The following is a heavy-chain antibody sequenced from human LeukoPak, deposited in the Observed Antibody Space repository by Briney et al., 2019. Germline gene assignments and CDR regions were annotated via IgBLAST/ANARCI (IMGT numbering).Heavy chain of an antibody. CDR1: GFTFDDYA. V-gene: IGHV3-9*03. Sequence: GGSLRLSCAASGFTFDDYAMHWVRQAPGKGLEWVSGISWNSGSIGYADSVKGRFTISRDNAKNSLYLQMNNLRAEDMALYYCAKVIAVAGTFFGAFDIWGQGTMVTVSS. J-gene: IGHJ3*02. D-gene: IGHD6-19*01. CDR3: AKVIAVAGTFFGAFDI. CDR2: ISWNSGSI.